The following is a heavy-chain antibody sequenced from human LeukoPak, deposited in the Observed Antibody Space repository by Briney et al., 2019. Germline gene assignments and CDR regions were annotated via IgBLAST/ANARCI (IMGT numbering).Heavy chain of an antibody. V-gene: IGHV3-21*01. Sequence: GGSLRHSCAASGFTFSIYSMNWVRQAPGKGLEWVSCISSGGTNIYYADSVRGRFTISRDNAKNSLYLQMNSLRAEDTAVYYCARGGGYCSSVSNCYGAYWRQGTLVTVSS. CDR1: GFTFSIYS. CDR3: ARGGGYCSSVSNCYGAY. D-gene: IGHD2-2*03. J-gene: IGHJ4*02. CDR2: ISSGGTNI.